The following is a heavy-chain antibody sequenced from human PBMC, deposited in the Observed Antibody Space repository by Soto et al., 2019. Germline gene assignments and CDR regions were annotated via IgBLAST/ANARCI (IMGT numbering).Heavy chain of an antibody. J-gene: IGHJ6*02. CDR2: MNPNSGNT. CDR1: GYTFTSYD. CDR3: ARAGVRGMDV. D-gene: IGHD3-10*01. V-gene: IGHV1-8*01. Sequence: QVQLVQSGAEVKKPGASVKVSCKASGYTFTSYDINWVRQATGQGLEWMGWMNPNSGNTGYAQKFXXRVTMPRHPSISTAYMELSSLRSEATAVYYCARAGVRGMDVWGQGPTVTVSS.